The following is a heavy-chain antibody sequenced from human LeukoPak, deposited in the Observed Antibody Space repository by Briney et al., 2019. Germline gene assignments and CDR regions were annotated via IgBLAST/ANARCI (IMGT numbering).Heavy chain of an antibody. CDR1: GYTFTGYY. V-gene: IGHV1-2*02. CDR3: ARVAAHYYFDY. J-gene: IGHJ4*02. D-gene: IGHD6-6*01. CDR2: INPNSGGT. Sequence: ASVKVSCKASGYTFTGYYLHWVRQAPGQGLEWMGWINPNSGGTNYAQKFQGRVTMTRGTSISTAYMELSRLRSDDTAVYYCARVAAHYYFDYWGQGTLVTVSS.